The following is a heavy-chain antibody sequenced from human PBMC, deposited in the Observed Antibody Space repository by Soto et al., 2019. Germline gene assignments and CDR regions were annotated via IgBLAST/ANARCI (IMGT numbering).Heavy chain of an antibody. CDR2: ISYDGSNK. J-gene: IGHJ4*02. Sequence: QVQLVESGGGVVQPGRSLRLSCAASGFTFSSYGMLWVRQAPGKGLEWVAVISYDGSNKYYADSVKGRFTISRDNSKNTLYLQMNSLRAEDTAVYYCARAGGLLLDYWGQGTLVTVSS. V-gene: IGHV3-30*03. D-gene: IGHD2-15*01. CDR3: ARAGGLLLDY. CDR1: GFTFSSYG.